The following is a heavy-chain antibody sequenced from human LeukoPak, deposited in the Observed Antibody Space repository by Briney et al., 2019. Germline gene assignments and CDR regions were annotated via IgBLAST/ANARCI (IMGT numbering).Heavy chain of an antibody. V-gene: IGHV3-11*01. Sequence: LSLTCTVSGGSISNSDYMRWIRQAPGKGLEWLSYISSTGSNTYYADSVKGRFTISRDNAKKSLYPQMSGLRADDTAVYYCARPVHTGYYVPDYWGQGVLVTVSS. CDR2: ISSTGSNT. J-gene: IGHJ4*02. CDR1: GGSISNSDY. CDR3: ARPVHTGYYVPDY. D-gene: IGHD3-9*01.